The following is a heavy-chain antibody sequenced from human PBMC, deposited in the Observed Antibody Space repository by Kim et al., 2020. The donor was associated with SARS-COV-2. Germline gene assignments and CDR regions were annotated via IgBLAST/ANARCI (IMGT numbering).Heavy chain of an antibody. CDR3: TRSMVRGVTNWFDP. J-gene: IGHJ5*02. Sequence: APKFQGRVTMTRDTSISTAYMELSRLRSDDTAVYYCTRSMVRGVTNWFDPWGQGTLVTVSS. D-gene: IGHD3-10*01. V-gene: IGHV1-2*02.